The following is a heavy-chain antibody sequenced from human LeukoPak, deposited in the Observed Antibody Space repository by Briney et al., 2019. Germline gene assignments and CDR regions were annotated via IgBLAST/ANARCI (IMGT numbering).Heavy chain of an antibody. V-gene: IGHV4-39*01. Sequence: SETLSLTCTVSGGSISSSSYYWGWIRQPPGKGLEWIGNIYYSGSTYYSPSLESRVTISVDTSKNQFSLKLSSVTAADTAVYYCASTMGGDMFHYWGQGTLVTVSS. CDR1: GGSISSSSYY. D-gene: IGHD1-26*01. J-gene: IGHJ4*02. CDR2: IYYSGST. CDR3: ASTMGGDMFHY.